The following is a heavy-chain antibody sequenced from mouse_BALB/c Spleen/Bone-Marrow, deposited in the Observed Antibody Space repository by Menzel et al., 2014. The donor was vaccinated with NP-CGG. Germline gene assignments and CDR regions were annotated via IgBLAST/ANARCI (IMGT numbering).Heavy chain of an antibody. D-gene: IGHD4-1*01. V-gene: IGHV4-1*02. Sequence: EVQGVESGGGLVQPGGSPKLSCAASGFDFSRYWMSWVRQAPGKGLEWIGEINPDSSTINYTPSLKDKFIISRDNAKNTLYLQMSKVRSEDTALYYCAPNWDRGFAYWGQGTLVTVSA. CDR1: GFDFSRYW. CDR3: APNWDRGFAY. J-gene: IGHJ3*01. CDR2: INPDSSTI.